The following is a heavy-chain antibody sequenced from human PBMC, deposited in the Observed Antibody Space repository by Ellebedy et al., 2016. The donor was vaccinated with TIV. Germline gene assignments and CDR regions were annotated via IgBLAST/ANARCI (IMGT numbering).Heavy chain of an antibody. D-gene: IGHD2-8*01. Sequence: ASVKVSCKASSGGFGTYAISWVRQAPGQGLEWMGRIIPTIGEPHHAQKFQNRLTITADKSTRTAYMELNTLRSEDTAIYFCARDKRGFRNGFDYYYGMDVWGQGTTVTVSS. CDR1: SGGFGTYA. CDR2: IIPTIGEP. V-gene: IGHV1-69*04. CDR3: ARDKRGFRNGFDYYYGMDV. J-gene: IGHJ6*02.